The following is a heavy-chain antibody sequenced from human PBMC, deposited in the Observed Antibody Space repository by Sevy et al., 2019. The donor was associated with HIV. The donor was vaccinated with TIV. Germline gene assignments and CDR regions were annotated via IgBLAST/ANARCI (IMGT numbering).Heavy chain of an antibody. V-gene: IGHV3-13*01. D-gene: IGHD3-10*01. Sequence: GGSLRLSCVASGFNLRTYDMHWVRQAPGKGLEWVSAIGTAGDTSYPASVKGRFTISRENARNSLQLQMNNLGVGDTAMYFCARGGSDAFDFWGRGAMVTVSS. CDR1: GFNLRTYD. CDR2: IGTAGDT. J-gene: IGHJ3*01. CDR3: ARGGSDAFDF.